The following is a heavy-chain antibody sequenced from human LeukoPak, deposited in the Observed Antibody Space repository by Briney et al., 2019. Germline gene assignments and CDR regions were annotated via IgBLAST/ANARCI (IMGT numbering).Heavy chain of an antibody. CDR3: ARAMIGRTDAFDI. D-gene: IGHD3-22*01. V-gene: IGHV4-39*07. Sequence: PSETLSLTCTVSGDSFTSVTDYWAWIRQPPGKGLEWIASGDYSGGTYYNPSLESRVAISADMSKKQISLKLASVTGADTAVYYCARAMIGRTDAFDIWGQGTMVTASS. CDR1: GDSFTSVTDY. CDR2: GDYSGGT. J-gene: IGHJ3*02.